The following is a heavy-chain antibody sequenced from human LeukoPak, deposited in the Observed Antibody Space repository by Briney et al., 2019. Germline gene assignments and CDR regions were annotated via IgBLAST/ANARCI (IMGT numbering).Heavy chain of an antibody. D-gene: IGHD2-2*02. V-gene: IGHV4-34*01. CDR1: GGSFSGYY. CDR2: INHSGST. Sequence: PSETLSLTCAVYGGSFSGYYWSWIRQPPGKGLEWIGEINHSGSTNYNPSLKSRVTISVDTSKNQFSLKLSSVTAADTAVYYCARGSYCSSTSCHTLSDFDYWGQGTLVTVSS. CDR3: ARGSYCSSTSCHTLSDFDY. J-gene: IGHJ4*02.